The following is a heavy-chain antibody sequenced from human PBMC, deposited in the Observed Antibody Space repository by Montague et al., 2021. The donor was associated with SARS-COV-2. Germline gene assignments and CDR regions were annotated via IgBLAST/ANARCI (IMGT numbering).Heavy chain of an antibody. V-gene: IGHV2-5*01. J-gene: IGHJ3*02. CDR2: XYWXSYK. CDR1: GFSLSTSGVG. Sequence: PALVTPTQTFTLTCTFSGFSLSTSGVGVGWIRQPPGKALEWLALXYWXSYKRYSPSLKSRLTITKDTSKNQVVLTMTNMDPVDTATYYCAHRPGIAVAGGAFDIWGQGTMITVSS. D-gene: IGHD6-19*01. CDR3: AHRPGIAVAGGAFDI.